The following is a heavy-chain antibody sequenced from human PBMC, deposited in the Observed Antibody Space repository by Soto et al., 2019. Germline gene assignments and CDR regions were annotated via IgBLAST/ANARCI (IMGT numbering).Heavy chain of an antibody. CDR1: GFTFSSYG. CDR2: ISYDGSNE. CDR3: ARKMSNCGGDCYYIDY. Sequence: QVQLVGSGGGVVQPGRSLRLSCAASGFTFSSYGMHWVRQAPGKGLEWVAVISYDGSNEYYADSVKGRFTISRDNSKNTLYLQMNILRAEYTAVYYCARKMSNCGGDCYYIDYWGQGTLVTVSS. V-gene: IGHV3-30*03. D-gene: IGHD2-21*02. J-gene: IGHJ4*02.